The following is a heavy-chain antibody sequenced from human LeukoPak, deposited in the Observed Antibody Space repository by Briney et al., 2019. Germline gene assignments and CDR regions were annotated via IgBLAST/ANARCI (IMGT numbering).Heavy chain of an antibody. Sequence: SETLSLTCTVSGGSISSSSYYWGWIRQPPGKGLEWIGSIYYSGSTYYTPSLKSRVTISVDTSKNQFSLKLSSVTAADTAVYYCASFPSGYCSSTSCYDAFDIWGQGTMVTVSS. CDR2: IYYSGST. J-gene: IGHJ3*02. V-gene: IGHV4-39*07. CDR3: ASFPSGYCSSTSCYDAFDI. D-gene: IGHD2-2*03. CDR1: GGSISSSSYY.